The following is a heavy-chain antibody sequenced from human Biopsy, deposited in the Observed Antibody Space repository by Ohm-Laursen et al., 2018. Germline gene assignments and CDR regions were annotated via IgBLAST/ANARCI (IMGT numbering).Heavy chain of an antibody. CDR2: MNPNSGNT. D-gene: IGHD3-22*01. J-gene: IGHJ4*02. V-gene: IGHV1-8*01. Sequence: ASVKVSCKASGYTFTNYNVNWVRQATGQGIEWMGWMNPNSGNTGYAQKFQGRVTMTRNTSISTAHMELSSLTSVDTAVYYCARDFNYDGGGSFNFDYWGQGTLVTVSS. CDR3: ARDFNYDGGGSFNFDY. CDR1: GYTFTNYN.